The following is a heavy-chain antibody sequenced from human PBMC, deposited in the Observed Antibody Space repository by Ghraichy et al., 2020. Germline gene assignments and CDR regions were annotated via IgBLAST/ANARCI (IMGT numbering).Heavy chain of an antibody. J-gene: IGHJ4*02. CDR1: GYTFTGYY. D-gene: IGHD2-15*01. V-gene: IGHV1-2*02. CDR3: ARVKVGGGYCSGGSCSRGGLKYFDY. CDR2: INPNSGGT. Sequence: ASVKVSCKASGYTFTGYYMHWVRQAPGQGLEWMGWINPNSGGTNYAQKFQGRVTMTRDTSISTAYMELSRLRSDDTAVYYCARVKVGGGYCSGGSCSRGGLKYFDYWGQGTLVTVSS.